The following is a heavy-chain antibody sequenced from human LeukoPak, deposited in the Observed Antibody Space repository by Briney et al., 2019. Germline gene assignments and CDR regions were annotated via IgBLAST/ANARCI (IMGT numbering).Heavy chain of an antibody. Sequence: ASVKVSCKVSGYTLTELSMHWVRQAPGKGLEWMGGFDPEDGETIYAQKFQGRVTMTEDTSTDTAYMELSSLRSEDTAVYYCATERPTYYYDSSGYYLDYWGQGTLVTVSS. CDR3: ATERPTYYYDSSGYYLDY. V-gene: IGHV1-24*01. CDR1: GYTLTELS. J-gene: IGHJ4*02. CDR2: FDPEDGET. D-gene: IGHD3-22*01.